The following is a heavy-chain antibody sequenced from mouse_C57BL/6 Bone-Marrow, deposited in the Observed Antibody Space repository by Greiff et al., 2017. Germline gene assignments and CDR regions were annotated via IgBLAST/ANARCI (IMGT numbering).Heavy chain of an antibody. D-gene: IGHD2-2*01. CDR1: GYTFTSYW. Sequence: QVQLKQPGAELVKPGASVKLSCKASGYTFTSYWMHWVKQRPGQGLEWIGMIHPNSGSTNYNEKFKSKATLTVDTSSSTAYMQLSSLTSEDSSVYYCFGYADWYFDVGGTGTSGTVAS. J-gene: IGHJ1*03. CDR3: FGYADWYFDV. V-gene: IGHV1-64*01. CDR2: IHPNSGST.